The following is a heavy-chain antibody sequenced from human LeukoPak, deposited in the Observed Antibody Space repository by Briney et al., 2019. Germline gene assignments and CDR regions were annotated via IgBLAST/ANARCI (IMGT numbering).Heavy chain of an antibody. Sequence: PGGSLRLSCAASGFTFDDYAMSWVRQAPGKGLEWVSYISSSSIYIYYADSVKGRFTVSRDNAKNALFLHMNSMRAEDTVVYYCARILNYNYCSGGSCYSGPFDYWGQGTLVTVSS. CDR3: ARILNYNYCSGGSCYSGPFDY. J-gene: IGHJ4*02. D-gene: IGHD2-15*01. CDR1: GFTFDDYA. CDR2: ISSSSIYI. V-gene: IGHV3-21*01.